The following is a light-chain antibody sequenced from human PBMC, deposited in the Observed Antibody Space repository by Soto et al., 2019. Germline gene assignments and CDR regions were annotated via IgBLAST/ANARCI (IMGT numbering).Light chain of an antibody. J-gene: IGLJ3*02. CDR3: SSDRGNYHWV. V-gene: IGLV2-8*01. CDR2: EVN. Sequence: QSALTQPPSASGSPGQSVTISCTGTSSDVGAHHFVSWYQHHPGKAPKLMIYEVNRRPSGVPDRFSGYKSGSTASLTVSGLQPEDEGDYYCSSDRGNYHWVFGGGTKVTVI. CDR1: SSDVGAHHF.